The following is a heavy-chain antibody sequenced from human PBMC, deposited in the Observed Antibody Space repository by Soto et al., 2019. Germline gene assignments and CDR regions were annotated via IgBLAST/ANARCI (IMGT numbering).Heavy chain of an antibody. J-gene: IGHJ3*02. Sequence: SXKVSYKASGGTXTSYAIGLVRQAPGQGLEWMGGIIPIFGTANYAQKLQGRVTITADESKRTAYMELSSLRPEDTDVYYCARVFGSYAGAFDIWGQGTMATVS. CDR1: GGTXTSYA. V-gene: IGHV1-69*13. CDR3: ARVFGSYAGAFDI. D-gene: IGHD1-26*01. CDR2: IIPIFGTA.